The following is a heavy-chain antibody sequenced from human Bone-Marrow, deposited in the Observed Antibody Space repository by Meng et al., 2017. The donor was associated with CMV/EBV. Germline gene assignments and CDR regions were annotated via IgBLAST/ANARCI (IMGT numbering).Heavy chain of an antibody. D-gene: IGHD6-13*01. V-gene: IGHV3-30*03. J-gene: IGHJ6*02. CDR1: GFTFRSYW. Sequence: GESLKISCAASGFTFRSYWMSWVRQAPGKGLEWVAVISYDGSNKYYADSVKGRFTISRDNSKNTLYLQMNSLRAEDTAVYYCARDLSWDSSSWYSGMDVWGQGTTVTVSS. CDR2: ISYDGSNK. CDR3: ARDLSWDSSSWYSGMDV.